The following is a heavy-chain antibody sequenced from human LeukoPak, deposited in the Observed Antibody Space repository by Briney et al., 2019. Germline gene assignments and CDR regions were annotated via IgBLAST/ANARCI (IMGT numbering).Heavy chain of an antibody. CDR3: ARDNTGSYEY. V-gene: IGHV3-43*02. D-gene: IGHD1-26*01. CDR2: IRVDGATT. Sequence: PGGSLRLSCAASGFTFGDYDMHWVRQAPGKGLEWVSLIRVDGATTRSTDSVKGRFTISRDNSKDSLYLQMNSLRTEDTALYYCARDNTGSYEYWGQGTLVTVSP. J-gene: IGHJ4*02. CDR1: GFTFGDYD.